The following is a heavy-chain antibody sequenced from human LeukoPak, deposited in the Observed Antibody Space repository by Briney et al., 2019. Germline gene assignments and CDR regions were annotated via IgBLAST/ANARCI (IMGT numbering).Heavy chain of an antibody. J-gene: IGHJ6*02. Sequence: GESLKISCKGSGYSFTSYWIGWVRQMPGKGLEWMGIIYPGDSDTRYSPSFQGQVTISADKSISTAYLQWSSLKASDTAMYYCARHESTMVRGVYYSYGMDVWGQGTTVTVSS. CDR1: GYSFTSYW. V-gene: IGHV5-51*01. D-gene: IGHD3-10*01. CDR3: ARHESTMVRGVYYSYGMDV. CDR2: IYPGDSDT.